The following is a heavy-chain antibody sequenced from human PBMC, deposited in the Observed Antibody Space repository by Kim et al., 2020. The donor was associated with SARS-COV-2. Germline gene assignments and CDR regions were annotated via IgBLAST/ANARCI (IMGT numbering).Heavy chain of an antibody. D-gene: IGHD2-21*01. CDR3: ARRGVGDGYNYGMDV. CDR2: IDPSDSYT. V-gene: IGHV5-10-1*01. CDR1: GYSFTSYW. J-gene: IGHJ6*02. Sequence: GESLKISCKGSGYSFTSYWISWVRQMPGKGLEWMGRIDPSDSYTNYSPSFQGHVTISADKSISTAYLQWSSLKASDTAMYYCARRGVGDGYNYGMDVWGQGTTVTVSS.